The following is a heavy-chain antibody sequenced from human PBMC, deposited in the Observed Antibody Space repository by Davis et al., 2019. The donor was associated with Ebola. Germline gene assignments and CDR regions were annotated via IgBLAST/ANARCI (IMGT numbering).Heavy chain of an antibody. D-gene: IGHD2-2*02. CDR3: ARPRHQYCSSTSCYRGAYYMDV. CDR2: ISAYNGNT. CDR1: GYTFTSYG. V-gene: IGHV1-18*01. J-gene: IGHJ6*03. Sequence: ASVKVSCKASGYTFTSYGISWVRQAPGQGLEWMGWISAYNGNTNYAQKLQGRVTMTTDTSTSTAYMELRSLRSDDTAVYYCARPRHQYCSSTSCYRGAYYMDVWGKGTTVTVSS.